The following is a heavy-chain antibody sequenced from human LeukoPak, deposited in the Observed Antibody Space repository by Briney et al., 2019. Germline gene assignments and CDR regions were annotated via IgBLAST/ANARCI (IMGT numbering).Heavy chain of an antibody. J-gene: IGHJ4*02. CDR1: GFTFSSYG. Sequence: PGGSLRLSCAASGFTFSSYGMHWVRQAPGKGLEWVAVIWYDGSNKYYADSVKGRFTISRDNSENTLYLQMNSLRAEDTAVYYCARDGGYSYGTGGTFDYWGQGTLVTVSS. V-gene: IGHV3-33*01. D-gene: IGHD5-18*01. CDR3: ARDGGYSYGTGGTFDY. CDR2: IWYDGSNK.